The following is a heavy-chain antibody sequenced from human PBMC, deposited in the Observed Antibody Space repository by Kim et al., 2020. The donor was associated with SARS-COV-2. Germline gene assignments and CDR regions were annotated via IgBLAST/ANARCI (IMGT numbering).Heavy chain of an antibody. J-gene: IGHJ4*02. Sequence: YPGDSDPRYRPSFQGQVTISADKSISTAYLQWSSLKASDTAMYYCARIGDYWGQGTLVTVSS. D-gene: IGHD2-15*01. CDR3: ARIGDY. V-gene: IGHV5-51*01. CDR2: YPGDSDP.